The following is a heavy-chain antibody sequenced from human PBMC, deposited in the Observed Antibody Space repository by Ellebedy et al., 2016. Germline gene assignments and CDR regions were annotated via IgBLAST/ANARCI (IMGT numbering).Heavy chain of an antibody. CDR1: GFAFSNYA. Sequence: GGSLRLSCAASGFAFSNYAMTWVRQAPGKGLEWVSTIINTGGGTFYADSVRGRFTVSRDNSKSTLYLQMNNLGAEDTAVYSCAKMRGSTITTSFDYWGQGSLVTVSS. D-gene: IGHD5/OR15-5a*01. CDR2: IINTGGGT. CDR3: AKMRGSTITTSFDY. J-gene: IGHJ4*02. V-gene: IGHV3-23*01.